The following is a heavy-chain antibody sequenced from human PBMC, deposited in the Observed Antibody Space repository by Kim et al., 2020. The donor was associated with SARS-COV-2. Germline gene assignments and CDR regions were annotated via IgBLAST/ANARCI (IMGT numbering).Heavy chain of an antibody. J-gene: IGHJ6*02. CDR2: ISAYNGNT. CDR3: ARDCGGDCYSSAYYYYGMDV. Sequence: ASVKVSCKASGYTFTSYGISWVRQAPGQGLEWMGWISAYNGNTNYAQKLQGRVTMTTDTSTSTAYMELRSLRSDDTAVYYCARDCGGDCYSSAYYYYGMDVWGQGTTVTVSS. D-gene: IGHD2-21*02. V-gene: IGHV1-18*01. CDR1: GYTFTSYG.